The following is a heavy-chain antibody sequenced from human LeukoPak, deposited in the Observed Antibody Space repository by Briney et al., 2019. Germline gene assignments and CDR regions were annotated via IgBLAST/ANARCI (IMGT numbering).Heavy chain of an antibody. Sequence: GGSLRLSCAASGFTFSSYAMSWVRQAPGKGLEWVANIKQDGSEKHYVDSVKGRFTISRDNAKNSLYLQMSSLRAEDTAVYYCTRVEETATTAAIIRKYSYYYYYMDVWGKGNTVTVSS. J-gene: IGHJ6*03. CDR3: TRVEETATTAAIIRKYSYYYYYMDV. D-gene: IGHD4-11*01. CDR1: GFTFSSYA. CDR2: IKQDGSEK. V-gene: IGHV3-7*01.